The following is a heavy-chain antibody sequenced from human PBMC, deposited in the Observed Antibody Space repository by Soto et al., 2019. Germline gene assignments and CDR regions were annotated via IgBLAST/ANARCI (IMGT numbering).Heavy chain of an antibody. CDR2: IGGGDHDR. Sequence: EVQLLESGGGLVQPGGSLRLSCAASGFTFSIFAMSWVRQARGKGLEWVSSIGGGDHDRYYTDSVRGRFTISRDNSKNTVFLQMNSLRAEDTAMYYCVKERMDHNSVWDPFDIWGQGTMVTVSS. CDR3: VKERMDHNSVWDPFDI. J-gene: IGHJ3*02. D-gene: IGHD1-20*01. V-gene: IGHV3-23*01. CDR1: GFTFSIFA.